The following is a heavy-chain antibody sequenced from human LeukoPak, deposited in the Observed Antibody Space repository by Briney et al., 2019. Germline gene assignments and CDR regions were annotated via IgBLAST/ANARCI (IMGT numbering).Heavy chain of an antibody. Sequence: PSETLSLTCTVSGGSISSDNYYWGWIRQPPGKGLEWIGSIYYSGTTYYNPTLKSRVTISVDTSKNQFSLKLSSVTAADTAVYYCARAAHSSSLFDYWGQGTLVTVSS. D-gene: IGHD6-13*01. CDR1: GGSISSDNYY. CDR3: ARAAHSSSLFDY. V-gene: IGHV4-39*01. J-gene: IGHJ4*02. CDR2: IYYSGTT.